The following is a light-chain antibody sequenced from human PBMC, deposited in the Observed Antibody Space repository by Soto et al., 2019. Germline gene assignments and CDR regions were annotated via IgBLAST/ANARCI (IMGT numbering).Light chain of an antibody. CDR2: DAS. CDR3: QQYNSYAWA. CDR1: QSISNS. V-gene: IGKV1-5*01. Sequence: DIQMSQSPSTLSASVGDRVTITCRASQSISNSLAWYQQKPGKAPKLLINDASSLESGVPSRFSGSGSGTEFTLTISNLQPDDFATYYCQQYNSYAWAFGQGTKVDI. J-gene: IGKJ1*01.